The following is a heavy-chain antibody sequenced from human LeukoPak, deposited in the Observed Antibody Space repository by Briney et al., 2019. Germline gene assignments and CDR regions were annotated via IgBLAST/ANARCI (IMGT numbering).Heavy chain of an antibody. CDR3: ATDPLYCSGDSCSSF. J-gene: IGHJ4*02. V-gene: IGHV3-23*01. Sequence: PGGSLRLSCAASGFTFSSYAMTWVRQAPGKGLDWVSTISASGGSTYYADSVKGRFTISRDNSKNTLYLQMDSLRAEDTAVYYCATDPLYCSGDSCSSFWGQGTLVTVSS. CDR1: GFTFSSYA. D-gene: IGHD2-15*01. CDR2: ISASGGST.